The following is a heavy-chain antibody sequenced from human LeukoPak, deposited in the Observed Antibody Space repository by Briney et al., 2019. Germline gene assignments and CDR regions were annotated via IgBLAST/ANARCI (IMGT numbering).Heavy chain of an antibody. D-gene: IGHD4-17*01. V-gene: IGHV3-30*02. CDR3: AKDHGYGDYPSWWFDP. CDR1: GFTFSSYG. J-gene: IGHJ5*02. CDR2: IRYDGSNK. Sequence: GGSLRLSCAASGFTFSSYGMHWVRQAPGTGLEWVAFIRYDGSNKYYADSVKGRFTISRDNSKNTLYLQMNSLRAEDTAVYYCAKDHGYGDYPSWWFDPWGQGTLVTVSS.